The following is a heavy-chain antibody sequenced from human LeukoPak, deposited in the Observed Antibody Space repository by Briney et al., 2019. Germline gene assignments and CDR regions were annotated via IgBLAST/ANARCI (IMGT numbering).Heavy chain of an antibody. CDR2: ISSSSSYI. D-gene: IGHD4-17*01. CDR3: ASLVSHDYGDYGIDFDY. CDR1: GFTFSSYS. V-gene: IGHV3-21*01. J-gene: IGHJ4*02. Sequence: GGSLRLSCAASGFTFSSYSMDWVRQAPGKGLEWVSSISSSSSYIYYADSVKGRFTISRDNAKNSLYLQMNSLRAEDTAVYYCASLVSHDYGDYGIDFDYWGQGTLVTVSS.